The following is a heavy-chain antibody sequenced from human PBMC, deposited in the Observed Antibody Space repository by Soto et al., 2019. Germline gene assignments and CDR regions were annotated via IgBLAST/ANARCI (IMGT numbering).Heavy chain of an antibody. D-gene: IGHD7-27*01. J-gene: IGHJ4*02. V-gene: IGHV4-59*01. CDR1: GASISSYY. CDR2: IHYSGGT. Sequence: SETLSLTCTVSGASISSYYWSWIRQPPGKGLEWIGYIHYSGGTNYNPSLKSRVTISVDMSKSQFSLKLTSVTAADTAVYYCAHWEGMGYFDYWGQGTLVTVSS. CDR3: AHWEGMGYFDY.